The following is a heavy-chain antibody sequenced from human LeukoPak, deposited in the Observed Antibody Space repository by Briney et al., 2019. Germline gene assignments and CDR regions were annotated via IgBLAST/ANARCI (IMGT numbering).Heavy chain of an antibody. CDR1: GFTVSSNY. D-gene: IGHD3-16*01. J-gene: IGHJ4*02. CDR2: IYIGGST. V-gene: IGHV3-53*01. CDR3: AKGEYDYVWGSYCVDY. Sequence: GGSLRLSCAASGFTVSSNYMSWVRQAPGKGLEWVSVIYIGGSTYYADSVKGRFTISRDNSKNTLYLQMNSLRAEDTAVYYCAKGEYDYVWGSYCVDYWGQGTLVTVSS.